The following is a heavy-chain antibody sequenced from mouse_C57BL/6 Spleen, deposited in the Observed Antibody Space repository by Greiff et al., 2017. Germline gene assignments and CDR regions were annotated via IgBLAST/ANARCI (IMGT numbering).Heavy chain of an antibody. CDR3: ARDYGSSRGFAY. V-gene: IGHV1-22*01. D-gene: IGHD1-1*01. CDR2: INPNNGGT. Sequence: EVQVVESGPELVKPGASVKMSCKASGYTFTDYNMHWVKQSHGKSLEWIGYINPNNGGTSYNQKFKGKATLTVNKSSSTAYMELRSLTSEDSAVYYCARDYGSSRGFAYWGQGTLVTVSA. CDR1: GYTFTDYN. J-gene: IGHJ3*01.